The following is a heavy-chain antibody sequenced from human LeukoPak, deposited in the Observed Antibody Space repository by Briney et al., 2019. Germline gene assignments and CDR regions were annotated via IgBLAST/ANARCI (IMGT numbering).Heavy chain of an antibody. D-gene: IGHD3-22*01. J-gene: IGHJ4*02. Sequence: SETLSLTCTVSGGSVTTYYWSWIRQPPGKGLEWIGEINHSGSTNYNPSLKSRVTISVDTSKNQFSLKLSSVTAADTAVYYCARGGRRDYYDSSGYPQDFDYWGQGTLVTVSS. CDR3: ARGGRRDYYDSSGYPQDFDY. CDR2: INHSGST. V-gene: IGHV4-34*01. CDR1: GGSVTTYY.